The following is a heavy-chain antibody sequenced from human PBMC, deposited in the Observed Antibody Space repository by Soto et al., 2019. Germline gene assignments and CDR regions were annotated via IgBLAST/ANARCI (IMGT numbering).Heavy chain of an antibody. J-gene: IGHJ3*02. CDR1: GGSISSSSYY. V-gene: IGHV4-39*01. CDR2: IYYSGST. Sequence: QLQLQESGPGLVKPSETLSLTCTVSGGSISSSSYYWGWIRQPPGKGLEWIGSIYYSGSTYYNPSLKSRVTISVDTSKNQFSLKLSSVTAADTAVYYCARLGIAAAGGAFDIWGQGTMVTVSS. CDR3: ARLGIAAAGGAFDI. D-gene: IGHD6-13*01.